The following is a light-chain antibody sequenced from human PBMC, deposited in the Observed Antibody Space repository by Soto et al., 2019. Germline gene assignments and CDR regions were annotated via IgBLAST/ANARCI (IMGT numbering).Light chain of an antibody. CDR1: TSDVGRYNY. CDR3: SSYTSSSTQV. Sequence: QSVLTQPASVSGSPGQSITISCTGTTSDVGRYNYVSWYQQHPGTAPKLMIYEVSNRPSGVSNRFSGSKSGNTASLTISGLQAEDEADYYCSSYTSSSTQVFGTGTQLTVL. J-gene: IGLJ1*01. V-gene: IGLV2-14*01. CDR2: EVS.